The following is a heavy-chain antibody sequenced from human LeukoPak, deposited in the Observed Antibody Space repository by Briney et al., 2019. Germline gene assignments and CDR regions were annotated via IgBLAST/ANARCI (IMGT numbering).Heavy chain of an antibody. CDR1: GGSISSSSYY. V-gene: IGHV4-39*07. CDR3: ARGVVVVVAATPEYYFDY. Sequence: SETLSLTCTVSGGSISSSSYYWGWIRQPPGKGLEWIGSIYYSGSTYYNPSLKSRVTISVDTSKNQFSLKLSSVTAADTAVYYCARGVVVVVAATPEYYFDYWGQGTLVTVSS. CDR2: IYYSGST. J-gene: IGHJ4*02. D-gene: IGHD2-15*01.